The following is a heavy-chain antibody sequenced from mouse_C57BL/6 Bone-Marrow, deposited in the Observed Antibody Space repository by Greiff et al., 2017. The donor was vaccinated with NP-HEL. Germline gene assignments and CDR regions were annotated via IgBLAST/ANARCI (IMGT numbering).Heavy chain of an antibody. Sequence: DVQLQESGPGLVTPSQSLSLTCSVPGYSITSGYYWNWIRQFPGNKLEWMGYISYDGSNNYNPSLKKRISITRDASKNQFFLKLNSVTTEDTAAYYCASNYYGSLDYWGQGTTLTVSS. J-gene: IGHJ2*01. CDR1: GYSITSGYY. CDR3: ASNYYGSLDY. V-gene: IGHV3-6*01. D-gene: IGHD1-1*01. CDR2: ISYDGSN.